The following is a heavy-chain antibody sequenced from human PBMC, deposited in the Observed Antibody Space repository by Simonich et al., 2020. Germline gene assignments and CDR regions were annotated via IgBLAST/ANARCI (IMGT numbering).Heavy chain of an antibody. V-gene: IGHV3-73*02. D-gene: IGHD6-13*01. CDR1: GFTFSGFA. CDR2: IRSKANSYAT. CDR3: TRSLHPYSSSRDY. J-gene: IGHJ4*02. Sequence: EVQLVESGGGLVQPGGSLKLSCAASGFTFSGFAMHWVRQASGKGRGWVGRIRSKANSYATAYAAAGKGRFTISRDDSKNTAYLQMNSLKTEDTAVYYCTRSLHPYSSSRDYWGQGTLVTVSS.